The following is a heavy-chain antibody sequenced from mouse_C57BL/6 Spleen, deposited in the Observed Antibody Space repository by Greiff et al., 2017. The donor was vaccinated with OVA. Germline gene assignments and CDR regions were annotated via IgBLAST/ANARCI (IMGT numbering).Heavy chain of an antibody. D-gene: IGHD1-1*01. Sequence: EVKLMESGGGLVQPGGSMKLSCAASGFTFSDAWMDWVRQSPEKGLEWVAEIRNKANNHATYYAESVKGRFTISRDDSKSSVYLQMNSLRAEDTGIYYCTRRGTTVVAGFDYWGQGTTLTVSS. CDR3: TRRGTTVVAGFDY. J-gene: IGHJ2*01. CDR2: IRNKANNHAT. CDR1: GFTFSDAW. V-gene: IGHV6-6*01.